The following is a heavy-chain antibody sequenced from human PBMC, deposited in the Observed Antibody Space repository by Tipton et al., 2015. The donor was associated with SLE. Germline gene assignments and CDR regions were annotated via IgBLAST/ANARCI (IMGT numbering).Heavy chain of an antibody. D-gene: IGHD1-26*01. Sequence: TLSLTCTVSGGSISSYYWSWIRQPPGRGLEWIGYIYYSESTNYNPSLKSRVTISVDTSKNQFSLKLSSVTAADTAVYYCARDFWSQIVGAGGAFHIWGQGTMVTVSS. CDR1: GGSISSYY. CDR3: ARDFWSQIVGAGGAFHI. CDR2: IYYSEST. J-gene: IGHJ3*02. V-gene: IGHV4-59*12.